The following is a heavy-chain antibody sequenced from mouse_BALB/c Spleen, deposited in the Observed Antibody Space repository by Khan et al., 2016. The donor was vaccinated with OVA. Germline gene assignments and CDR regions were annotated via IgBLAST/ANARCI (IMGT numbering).Heavy chain of an antibody. J-gene: IGHJ2*01. CDR3: ARIKKIVATYFDY. CDR2: TNPTNGRT. V-gene: IGHV1S81*02. D-gene: IGHD1-1*01. Sequence: QVHVKQSGAELVKAGASVKMSCKASGYTFTSYWMHWVKQRLGQGLEWFAETNPTNGRTYYNEKFKRKATLTVDKSSSTAYMLLSGPTFEDSAVYYCARIKKIVATYFDYWGQGTTLTVSS. CDR1: GYTFTSYW.